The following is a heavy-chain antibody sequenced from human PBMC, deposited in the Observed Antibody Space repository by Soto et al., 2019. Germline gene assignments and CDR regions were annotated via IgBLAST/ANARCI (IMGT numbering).Heavy chain of an antibody. V-gene: IGHV3-21*01. D-gene: IGHD1-26*01. CDR3: ARDWDSIVGSTFKY. CDR1: GFTFSSYS. Sequence: EVQLVESGGGLVKPGGSLRLSCAASGFTFSSYSMNWVRQAPGKGLEWVSSISSSSSYIYYADSVKGRFTISRDNAKNSLYLQMNSLRAEDTAVYYCARDWDSIVGSTFKYWGQGTLVTVAS. J-gene: IGHJ4*02. CDR2: ISSSSSYI.